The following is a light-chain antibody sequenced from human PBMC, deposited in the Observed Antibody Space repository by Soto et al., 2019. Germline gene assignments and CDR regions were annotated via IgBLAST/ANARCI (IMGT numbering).Light chain of an antibody. J-gene: IGLJ1*01. Sequence: QSALTQPASVSGSPGQSITISCTGTSSDVGNYNLVSWYQFQPGKTPKLIISEDTKRPSGVSHRFSGSKAGNTASLTISGLHPEDEADYFCCSYGGVRTFVFGTGTKLTVL. V-gene: IGLV2-23*01. CDR2: EDT. CDR1: SSDVGNYNL. CDR3: CSYGGVRTFV.